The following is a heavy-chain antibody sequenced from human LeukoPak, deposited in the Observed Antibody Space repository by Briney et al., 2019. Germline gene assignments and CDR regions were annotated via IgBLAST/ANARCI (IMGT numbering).Heavy chain of an antibody. J-gene: IGHJ4*02. D-gene: IGHD3-10*01. Sequence: SGTLSLTCTVSGGSISSSSYYWGWIRQPPGKGPEWIGSIYHSGSTYYNPSLKSRVTISVDTSKNQFSLKLSSVTAADTAVYYCARGNFGWFGELLGGGGTYFDYWGQGTLVTVSS. CDR1: GGSISSSSYY. V-gene: IGHV4-39*07. CDR2: IYHSGST. CDR3: ARGNFGWFGELLGGGGTYFDY.